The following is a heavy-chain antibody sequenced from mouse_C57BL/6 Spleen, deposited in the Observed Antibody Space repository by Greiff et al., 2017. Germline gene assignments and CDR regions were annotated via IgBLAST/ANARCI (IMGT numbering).Heavy chain of an antibody. V-gene: IGHV5-4*01. Sequence: EVQLMESGGGLVKPGGSLKLSCAASGFTFSSYAMSWVRQTPEKRLEWVATISDGGSYTYYPDNVKGRFTISRDNAKNNLYLQMSHLKSEDTAMYYCARENYGSSYGYFDVWGTGTTVTVSS. CDR2: ISDGGSYT. CDR3: ARENYGSSYGYFDV. D-gene: IGHD1-1*01. CDR1: GFTFSSYA. J-gene: IGHJ1*03.